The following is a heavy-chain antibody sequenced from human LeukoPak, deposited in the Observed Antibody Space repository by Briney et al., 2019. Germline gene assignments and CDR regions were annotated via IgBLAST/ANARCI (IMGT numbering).Heavy chain of an antibody. V-gene: IGHV3-21*04. CDR2: MNPTSSYK. CDR1: GFTPIDFY. J-gene: IGHJ5*02. Sequence: GCLRLSCAAYGFTPIDFYMDWDSPLPGEVLGWVSWMNPTSSYKYYADSVKGGFTISRDNAKNSLYLQVNSQRAEDTALYYCVRDADGGNSWFETWGQGTLVTVSS. CDR3: VRDADGGNSWFET. D-gene: IGHD4-23*01.